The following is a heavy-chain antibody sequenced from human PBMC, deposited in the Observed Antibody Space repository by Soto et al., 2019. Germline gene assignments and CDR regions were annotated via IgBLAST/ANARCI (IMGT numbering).Heavy chain of an antibody. V-gene: IGHV3-30*18. J-gene: IGHJ4*02. CDR1: GFTFSSYG. Sequence: PGGSLRLSCAASGFTFSSYGMHWVRQAPGKGLEWVAVISYDGSNKYYADSVKGRFTISRDNSKNTLYLQMNSLRAEDTAVYYCAKDRQYDFWSGPHTYYFDYWGQGTLVTVSS. D-gene: IGHD3-3*01. CDR3: AKDRQYDFWSGPHTYYFDY. CDR2: ISYDGSNK.